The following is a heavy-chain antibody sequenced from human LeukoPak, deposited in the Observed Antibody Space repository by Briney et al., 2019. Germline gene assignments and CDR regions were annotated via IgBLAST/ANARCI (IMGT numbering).Heavy chain of an antibody. D-gene: IGHD6-6*01. CDR2: INPSGGST. J-gene: IGHJ4*02. CDR1: GYTFTGYY. V-gene: IGHV1-46*03. CDR3: ARDLGIAARRGVDY. Sequence: ASVKVSCKASGYTFTGYYIHWVRQAPGQGLEWMGKINPSGGSTSYAQKFQGRVTMTRDTSTSTVYMELSSLRSEDTAVYYCARDLGIAARRGVDYWGQGTLVTVSS.